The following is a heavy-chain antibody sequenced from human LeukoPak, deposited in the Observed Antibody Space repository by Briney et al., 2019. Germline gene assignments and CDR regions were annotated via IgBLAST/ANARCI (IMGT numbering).Heavy chain of an antibody. D-gene: IGHD6-19*01. Sequence: SETLSLTCTVSGYSISSGYYWGWIRQPPGKGLGWVGSIYHSGSTYYNPSLKSRVTISVDTSKNQFSLKLSSVTAADTPVYYCAREQWPSLGWFDPWGQGTLVTVA. J-gene: IGHJ5*02. V-gene: IGHV4-38-2*02. CDR2: IYHSGST. CDR1: GYSISSGYY. CDR3: AREQWPSLGWFDP.